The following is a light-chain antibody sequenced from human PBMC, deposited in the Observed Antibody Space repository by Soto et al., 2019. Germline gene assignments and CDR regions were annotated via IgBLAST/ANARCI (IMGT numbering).Light chain of an antibody. CDR3: QHTYNTPWT. Sequence: DIQMTQSTSSLSASVADRIAITCRASQSISNYLHWYQQKPGKAPKLLIYVATSLPSGVPSRFSGSGSGTDFTLTISSLQPEDSGIYYCQHTYNTPWTFGQGTKVDI. V-gene: IGKV1-39*01. CDR2: VAT. CDR1: QSISNY. J-gene: IGKJ1*01.